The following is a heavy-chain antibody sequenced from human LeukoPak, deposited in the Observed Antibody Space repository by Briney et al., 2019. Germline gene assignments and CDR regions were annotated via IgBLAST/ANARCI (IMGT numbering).Heavy chain of an antibody. D-gene: IGHD3-3*01. CDR3: ARERGIFGVVIPFDY. V-gene: IGHV3-33*01. J-gene: IGHJ4*02. CDR1: GFTFSSSG. Sequence: GGSLRLSCAAPGFTFSSSGTHRVRQAPRTGLEWGAVIWYDGSNKYYADSVKGLFTISRDNSKNTLYLQMNSLRAEDTAVYYGARERGIFGVVIPFDYWGQGTLVTVSS. CDR2: IWYDGSNK.